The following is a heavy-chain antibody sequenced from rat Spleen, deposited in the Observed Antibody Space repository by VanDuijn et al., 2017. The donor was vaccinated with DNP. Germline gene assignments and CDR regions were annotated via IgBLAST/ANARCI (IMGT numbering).Heavy chain of an antibody. V-gene: IGHV3-1*01. CDR1: DYSITSNY. CDR2: ISYSGST. Sequence: EVQLQESGSGLVKPSQSLSLTCSVTDYSITSNYWGWIRKFPGNKMEYIGHISYSGSTNYNPSLRSRISITRDTSKNHFFLHLNSVTTEDTATYYCARFGGGPDYWGQGVMVTVSS. J-gene: IGHJ2*01. CDR3: ARFGGGPDY. D-gene: IGHD4-3*01.